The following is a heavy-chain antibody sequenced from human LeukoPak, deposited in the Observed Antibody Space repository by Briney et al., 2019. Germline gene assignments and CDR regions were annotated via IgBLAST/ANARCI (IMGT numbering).Heavy chain of an antibody. J-gene: IGHJ3*02. CDR2: IGGTAGNT. V-gene: IGHV3-11*04. D-gene: IGHD2-8*01. CDR3: AREWSAFDI. CDR1: GRAFTAHY. Sequence: GGSLRLSCAASGRAFTAHYMHWIRQAPGKGLEWVSFIGGTAGNTYYADSVKGRFTISRDNAKNSLYLQMNSLSAEDTAVYYCAREWSAFDIWGQGTMVTVSS.